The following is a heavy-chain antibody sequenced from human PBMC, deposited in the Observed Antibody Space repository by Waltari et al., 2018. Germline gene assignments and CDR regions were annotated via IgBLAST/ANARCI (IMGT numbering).Heavy chain of an antibody. V-gene: IGHV4-31*03. Sequence: QVQLQESGPGLVKPSQTLSLTCTVSGGSISSGGYYWSWIRQHPGKGLEWIGYIYYSGSNYYNPSVKSRVTRSVDTSKNQFSLKLSSVTAADTAVYYCARVRALTLKYFDLWGRGTLVTVSS. CDR3: ARVRALTLKYFDL. D-gene: IGHD3-3*01. J-gene: IGHJ2*01. CDR2: IYYSGSN. CDR1: GGSISSGGYY.